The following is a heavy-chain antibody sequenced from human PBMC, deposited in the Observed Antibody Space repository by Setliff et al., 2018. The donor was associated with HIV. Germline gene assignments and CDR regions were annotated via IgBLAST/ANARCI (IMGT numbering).Heavy chain of an antibody. CDR2: INSDGSII. D-gene: IGHD3-9*01. V-gene: IGHV3-74*01. CDR3: ASTARYYDLLTGYSNQGYFDH. Sequence: PGGSLRLSCAPSGFSFSNYWMHWVRQAPGEGLVWVSRINSDGSIIDYADSVKGRFIISRDNAKNSLYLQMNSLRAEDTAVYYCASTARYYDLLTGYSNQGYFDHWGLGTLVTVSS. CDR1: GFSFSNYW. J-gene: IGHJ4*02.